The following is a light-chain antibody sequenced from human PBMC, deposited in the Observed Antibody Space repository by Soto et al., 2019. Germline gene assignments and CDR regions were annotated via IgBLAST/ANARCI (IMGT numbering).Light chain of an antibody. Sequence: DIQMTQSPSTLSGSVGDRVTITSRASQTISSLLAWYQQKPGKAPKLLIYKASTIESGVPSRFSGSGSGTEFILTISSLQPDDFAVYYCQHYDRYSETFGQGTKVDIK. CDR1: QTISSL. CDR3: QHYDRYSET. V-gene: IGKV1-5*03. J-gene: IGKJ1*01. CDR2: KAS.